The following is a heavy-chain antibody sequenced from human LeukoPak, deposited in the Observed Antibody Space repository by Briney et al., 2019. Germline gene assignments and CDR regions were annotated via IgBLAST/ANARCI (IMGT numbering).Heavy chain of an antibody. D-gene: IGHD6-13*01. V-gene: IGHV4-59*02. CDR1: GGSVSRDS. CDR2: IYSSGNT. CDR3: ARDSSSSYAYFQH. J-gene: IGHJ1*01. Sequence: SETLSLTCTVSGGSVSRDSWNWIRQPPGTGLEWIGYIYSSGNTNYNPSLKSRVTISVDTSKNQFSLRLTSVTAADTAMYYCARDSSSSYAYFQHWGQGTLVTVSS.